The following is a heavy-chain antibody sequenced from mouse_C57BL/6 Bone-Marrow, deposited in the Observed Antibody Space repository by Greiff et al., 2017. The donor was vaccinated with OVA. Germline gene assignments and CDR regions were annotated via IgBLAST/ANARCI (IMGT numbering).Heavy chain of an antibody. J-gene: IGHJ3*01. CDR3: TRWIYYGNYGGVY. CDR1: GYTFTDYE. V-gene: IGHV1-15*01. D-gene: IGHD2-1*01. CDR2: IDPETGGT. Sequence: VKLQESGAELVRPGASVTLSCKASGYTFTDYEMHWVKQTPVHGLEWIGAIDPETGGTAYNQKFKGKAILTADKSSSTAYMELRSLTSEDSAVYYCTRWIYYGNYGGVYWGQGTLVTVSA.